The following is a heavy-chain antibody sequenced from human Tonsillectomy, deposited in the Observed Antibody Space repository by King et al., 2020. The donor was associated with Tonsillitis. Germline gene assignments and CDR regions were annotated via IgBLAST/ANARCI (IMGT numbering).Heavy chain of an antibody. V-gene: IGHV3-30*18. D-gene: IGHD3-16*01. Sequence: QVQLVESGGGVVQPGRSLRLSCAASGFTFSNSGMHWVRQAPGKGLEWVAVISYDGSDKFYADSVRGRFTISRDSSKNTLYLQMKSLTAEDTAVYFCAKSHLGASFKYWGQGTLVTVSS. J-gene: IGHJ4*02. CDR1: GFTFSNSG. CDR3: AKSHLGASFKY. CDR2: ISYDGSDK.